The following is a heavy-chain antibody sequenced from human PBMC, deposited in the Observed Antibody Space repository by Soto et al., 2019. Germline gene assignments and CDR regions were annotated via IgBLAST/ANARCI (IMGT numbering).Heavy chain of an antibody. Sequence: QVQLVESGGGVVQPGRSLRLSCAASGFTFSSYAMHWVRQAPGKWLEWVAVISYDGSNKYYADSVKGRFTISRDNSKNTPYVQMNSLRAEDTDVYYCARARYTWYYYYGMDVWGQGTTVTVSS. CDR3: ARARYTWYYYYGMDV. CDR2: ISYDGSNK. CDR1: GFTFSSYA. J-gene: IGHJ6*02. D-gene: IGHD3-16*02. V-gene: IGHV3-30-3*01.